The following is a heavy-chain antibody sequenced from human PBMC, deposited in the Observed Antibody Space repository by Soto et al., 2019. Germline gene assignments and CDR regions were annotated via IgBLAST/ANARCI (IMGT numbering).Heavy chain of an antibody. Sequence: QITLKESGPTLEKPTQTLTLTCTFSGFSLTTRGAGVGWIRQPPGKALEWLALIYWDDDEGYSPSLKSRLTITKDTNKDQVVLTMTSMDGVDTATYSCAHRARGDSYDFDYWGQGTLVTVAS. CDR1: GFSLTTRGAG. V-gene: IGHV2-5*02. D-gene: IGHD5-18*01. CDR3: AHRARGDSYDFDY. J-gene: IGHJ4*02. CDR2: IYWDDDE.